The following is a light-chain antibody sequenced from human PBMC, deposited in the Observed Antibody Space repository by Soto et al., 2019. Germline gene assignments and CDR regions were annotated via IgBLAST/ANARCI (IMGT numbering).Light chain of an antibody. CDR2: EVS. Sequence: EIVLTQSPGALSLSPGERATLSCRASQSVTSIYLAWYQQKPGQAPRRLIHEVSKRAAGVPDRFSGSGSGTECTLTISRLEPEDFAVYYCQHYGFPPLTFGQGTKVEIK. CDR3: QHYGFPPLT. J-gene: IGKJ1*01. V-gene: IGKV3-20*01. CDR1: QSVTSIY.